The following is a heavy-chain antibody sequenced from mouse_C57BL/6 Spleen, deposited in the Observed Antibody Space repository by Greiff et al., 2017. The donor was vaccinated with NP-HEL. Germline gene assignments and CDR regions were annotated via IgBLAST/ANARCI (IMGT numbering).Heavy chain of an antibody. CDR2: IDPNSGGT. V-gene: IGHV1-72*01. CDR3: ARVSYYYGSSLGPWYFDV. CDR1: GYTFTSYW. Sequence: QVQLKQPGAELVKPGASVKLSCKASGYTFTSYWMHWVKQRPGRGLEWIGRIDPNSGGTKYNEKFKSKATLTVDKPSSTAYMQLISLTSEDSAVYYCARVSYYYGSSLGPWYFDVWGTGTTVTVSS. J-gene: IGHJ1*03. D-gene: IGHD1-1*01.